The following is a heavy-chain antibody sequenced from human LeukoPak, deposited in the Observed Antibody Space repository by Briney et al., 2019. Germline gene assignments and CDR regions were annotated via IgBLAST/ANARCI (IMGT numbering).Heavy chain of an antibody. D-gene: IGHD3-10*01. CDR2: IYPGESDT. Sequence: GESLPTSTKGSGYRFTRYWSGWGRQMPGKGLEWMGIIYPGESDTRYSPSFQGQVTISADKCISTAYLQWSSLKASDTAMYYCARHQTGTTMARAFDYWGHGALVIVSS. V-gene: IGHV5-51*01. CDR1: GYRFTRYW. CDR3: ARHQTGTTMARAFDY. J-gene: IGHJ4*01.